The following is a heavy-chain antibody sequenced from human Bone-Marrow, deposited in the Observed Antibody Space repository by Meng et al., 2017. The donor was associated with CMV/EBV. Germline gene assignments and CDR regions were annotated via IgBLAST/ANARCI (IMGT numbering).Heavy chain of an antibody. D-gene: IGHD4-23*01. V-gene: IGHV4-4*07. Sequence: SGSSIRSYFWSWIRQPAGKGLEWIGRLYTSGSTIYNPSVKSRVTMSVDTSKNQFSLNLKSVTAADTAVYYCARDSGGTSEGSNWFDPWGQGTLVTVSS. CDR3: ARDSGGTSEGSNWFDP. CDR2: LYTSGST. J-gene: IGHJ5*02. CDR1: GSSIRSYF.